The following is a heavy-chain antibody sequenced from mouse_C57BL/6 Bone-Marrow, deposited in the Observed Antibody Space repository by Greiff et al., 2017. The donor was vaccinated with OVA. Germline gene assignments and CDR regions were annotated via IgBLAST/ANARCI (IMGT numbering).Heavy chain of an antibody. D-gene: IGHD6-2*01. CDR1: GFTFSSYG. CDR3: ARHSGSPFAY. Sequence: DVMLVESGGDLVKPGGSLKLSCAASGFTFSSYGMSWVRQTPDKRLEWVATISSGGSYTYYPDSVKGRFTISRDNAKNTLYLQMSSLRSEDTALYYCARHSGSPFAYWGQGTLVTVSA. J-gene: IGHJ3*01. CDR2: ISSGGSYT. V-gene: IGHV5-6*02.